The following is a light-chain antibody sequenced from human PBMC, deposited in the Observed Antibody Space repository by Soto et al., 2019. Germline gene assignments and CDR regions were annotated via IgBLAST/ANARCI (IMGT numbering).Light chain of an antibody. J-gene: IGKJ5*01. CDR1: ESVSSN. CDR3: QQRNVWPPMT. V-gene: IGKV3D-15*01. CDR2: DST. Sequence: AMTQYAATLSVSRGERATLSRRASESVSSNLAWYQQKSGKPSRLVIYDSTLRANGVPDRFGGSRSGIEFTLTINSLEPEDFAVYYCQQRNVWPPMTFGQGTRLEIK.